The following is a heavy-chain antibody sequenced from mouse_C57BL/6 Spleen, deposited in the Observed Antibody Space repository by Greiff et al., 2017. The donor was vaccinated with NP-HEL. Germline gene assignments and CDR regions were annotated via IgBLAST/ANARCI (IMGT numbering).Heavy chain of an antibody. J-gene: IGHJ3*01. CDR2: IYPRSGNT. Sequence: QVQLQQSGAELARPGASVKLSCKASGYTFTSYGISWVKQRTGQGLEWIGEIYPRSGNTYYNEKFKGKATLTADKSSSTAYMELRSLTSEDSAVYFCARVGSSFAYWGQGTLVTVSA. CDR3: ARVGSSFAY. CDR1: GYTFTSYG. V-gene: IGHV1-81*01. D-gene: IGHD1-1*01.